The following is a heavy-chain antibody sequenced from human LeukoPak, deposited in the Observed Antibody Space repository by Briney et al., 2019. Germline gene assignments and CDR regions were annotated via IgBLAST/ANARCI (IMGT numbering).Heavy chain of an antibody. CDR2: INPDSGGT. V-gene: IGHV1-2*02. CDR3: AKTGLGYSASDY. CDR1: GYTLTGYY. D-gene: IGHD6-13*01. J-gene: IGHJ4*02. Sequence: ASVKVSCKASGYTLTGYYIHWVRQAPGQGLEWMGWINPDSGGTNYAQKFQGRVTMTRDTSISTAYMELNRLSSDDTAVYYCAKTGLGYSASDYWGQGTLVTVSS.